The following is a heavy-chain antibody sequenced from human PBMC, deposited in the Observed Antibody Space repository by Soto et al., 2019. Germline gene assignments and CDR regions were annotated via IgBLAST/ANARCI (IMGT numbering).Heavy chain of an antibody. J-gene: IGHJ4*02. Sequence: GGSLRLSCAASGFSFSSDSMGWVRQAPGKGLEWVASISSSGSFMNYADSVKGRFTISRDNAKNSLYLQMRSLKDEDTAVYYCAREYTKTVDGPMPYCFDHWGQGTLVTVYS. D-gene: IGHD6-19*01. CDR3: AREYTKTVDGPMPYCFDH. CDR1: GFSFSSDS. V-gene: IGHV3-21*04. CDR2: ISSSGSFM.